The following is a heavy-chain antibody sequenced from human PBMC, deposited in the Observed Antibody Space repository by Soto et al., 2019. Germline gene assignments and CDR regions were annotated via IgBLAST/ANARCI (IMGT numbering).Heavy chain of an antibody. CDR1: GGTFSSYS. CDR3: ARVGGYDYSNSYYYYYGMDV. Sequence: SVKVSCKASGGTFSSYSISWVRQAPGQGLEWMGGIIPIFGTANYAQKFQGRVTITADESTSTAYMELSSLRSEDTAVYYCARVGGYDYSNSYYYYYGMDVWGQGTTVTVSS. V-gene: IGHV1-69*13. CDR2: IIPIFGTA. J-gene: IGHJ6*02. D-gene: IGHD4-4*01.